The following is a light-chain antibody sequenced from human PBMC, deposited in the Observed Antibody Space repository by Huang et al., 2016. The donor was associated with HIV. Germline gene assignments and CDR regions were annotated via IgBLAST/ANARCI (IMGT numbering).Light chain of an antibody. CDR3: MQGTHWPRT. J-gene: IGKJ1*01. V-gene: IGKV2-30*02. CDR2: KVS. Sequence: DVVMTQSPLSLPVTLGQPASISCRSSQSLLHSDGNTYLNWFHQRPGQSPRRLIYKVSNRDSGVPDRFSVSGSGTDFTLKISRVEAEDVGVYYCMQGTHWPRTFGQGTKVEIK. CDR1: QSLLHSDGNTY.